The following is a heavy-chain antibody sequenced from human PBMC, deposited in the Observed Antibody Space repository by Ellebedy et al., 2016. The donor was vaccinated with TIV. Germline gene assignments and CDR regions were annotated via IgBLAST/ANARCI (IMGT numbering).Heavy chain of an antibody. J-gene: IGHJ6*02. CDR1: GGSISSSSYY. CDR3: ARQANYYGSGSPLGYGMDV. V-gene: IGHV4-39*01. CDR2: IYYSGST. D-gene: IGHD3-10*01. Sequence: MPSEILSLTCTVSGGSISSSSYYWGWIRQPPGKGLEWIGSIYYSGSTYYNPSLKSRVTISVDTSKNQFSLKLSSVTAADTAVYYCARQANYYGSGSPLGYGMDVWGQGTTVTVSS.